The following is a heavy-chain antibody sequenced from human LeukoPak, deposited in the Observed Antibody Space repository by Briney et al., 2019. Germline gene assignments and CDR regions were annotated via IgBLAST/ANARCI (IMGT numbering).Heavy chain of an antibody. J-gene: IGHJ3*02. CDR3: ARDLTYYYDSSGYYWDAFDI. D-gene: IGHD3-22*01. CDR1: GGTFSSYA. V-gene: IGHV1-69*01. Sequence: SVKVSCKASGGTFSSYAISWVRQAPGQGLEWMGGIIPIFGTANYAQKFQGRVTITADESTSTAYMELGSLRSEDTAVYYCARDLTYYYDSSGYYWDAFDIWGQGTMVTVSS. CDR2: IIPIFGTA.